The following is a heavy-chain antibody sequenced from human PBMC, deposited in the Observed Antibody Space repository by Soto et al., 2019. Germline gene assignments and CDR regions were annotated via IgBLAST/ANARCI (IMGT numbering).Heavy chain of an antibody. J-gene: IGHJ4*02. D-gene: IGHD3-22*01. CDR1: GFTFSSYV. CDR2: ISSSGGST. V-gene: IGHV3-23*01. CDR3: AKDLFNYYDSGGYYSPFDY. Sequence: EVQLLESGGGLVQPGGSLRLSCAASGFTFSSYVMTWVRQAPGKGLEWVSSISSSGGSTFYADSVKGRFTISRDNSKNTLYLQMNSLRAGDTAVYYCAKDLFNYYDSGGYYSPFDYWGQGTLVTVSS.